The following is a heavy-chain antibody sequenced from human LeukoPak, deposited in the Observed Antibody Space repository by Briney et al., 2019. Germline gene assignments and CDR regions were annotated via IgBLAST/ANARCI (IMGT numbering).Heavy chain of an antibody. D-gene: IGHD3-10*01. Sequence: SETLSLTCALSGESFTKFHSSWIRQTPGKGLEWLGDTNHSGTTDYNPSLTSRLSMSVDTSKKQISLKLYSVTVADTAIYYCAVDLVRGHIWGQGTMVTVSS. J-gene: IGHJ4*02. CDR2: TNHSGTT. CDR3: AVDLVRGHI. CDR1: GESFTKFH. V-gene: IGHV4-34*01.